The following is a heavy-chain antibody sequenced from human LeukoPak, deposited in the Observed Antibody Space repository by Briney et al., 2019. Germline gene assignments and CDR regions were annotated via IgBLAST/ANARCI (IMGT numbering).Heavy chain of an antibody. V-gene: IGHV3-48*03. D-gene: IGHD7-27*01. CDR1: RFTFSSYE. J-gene: IGHJ3*02. CDR3: ARERAGEDAFDI. Sequence: GGSLRLSCAASRFTFSSYEMNWVRQAPGKGLEWVSYISSGGSPMFYADSVKGRFTISRDSAKNSLYLQMNSLRAEDTAIYYCARERAGEDAFDIWGQGTLVTVSS. CDR2: ISSGGSPM.